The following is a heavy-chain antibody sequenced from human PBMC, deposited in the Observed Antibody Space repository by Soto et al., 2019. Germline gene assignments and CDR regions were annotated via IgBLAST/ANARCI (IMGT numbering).Heavy chain of an antibody. CDR2: ISSSSSYI. D-gene: IGHD5-12*01. V-gene: IGHV3-21*01. CDR1: GFTFSSYS. J-gene: IGHJ5*01. Sequence: GGSLRLSCAASGFTFSSYSMNWVRQAPGKWLEWVSSISSSSSYIYYADSVKGRFTISRDNAKNSLYLQMNSLRAEDTAVYYCARGRLFSSGYDYWFDSWGQGTLVTVSS. CDR3: ARGRLFSSGYDYWFDS.